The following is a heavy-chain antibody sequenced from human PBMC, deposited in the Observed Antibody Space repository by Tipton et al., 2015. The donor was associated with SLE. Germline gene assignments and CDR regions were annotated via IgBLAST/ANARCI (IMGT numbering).Heavy chain of an antibody. V-gene: IGHV4-59*01. Sequence: TLSLTCNVSGVSISSSYWSWIRQPPGKGLEWIGYIYYSGSTNYNPSLKSRVTISVDTSKNQFSLKLSSVTAADTAVYYCARASRIGDIWGQGTMVTVSS. J-gene: IGHJ3*02. CDR1: GVSISSSY. D-gene: IGHD3-22*01. CDR2: IYYSGST. CDR3: ARASRIGDI.